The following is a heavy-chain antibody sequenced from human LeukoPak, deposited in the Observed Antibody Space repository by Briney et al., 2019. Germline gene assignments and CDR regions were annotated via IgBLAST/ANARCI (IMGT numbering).Heavy chain of an antibody. CDR2: INPNSGGT. J-gene: IGHJ4*02. D-gene: IGHD3-10*01. Sequence: GASVNVSCKASGYTFTGYYMHWVRQAPGQGLEWMGWINPNSGGTNYAQKFQGRVTMTRDTSISTAYMELSRLRSDDTAVYYCARADYYGSGSYGLLGYWGQGTLVTVSS. V-gene: IGHV1-2*02. CDR1: GYTFTGYY. CDR3: ARADYYGSGSYGLLGY.